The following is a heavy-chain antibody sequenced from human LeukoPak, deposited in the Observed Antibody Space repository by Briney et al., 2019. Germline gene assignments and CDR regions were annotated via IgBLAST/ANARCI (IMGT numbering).Heavy chain of an antibody. V-gene: IGHV3-23*01. CDR3: ARDRNGFDY. D-gene: IGHD3-3*01. J-gene: IGHJ4*02. Sequence: GGSLRLSCAASGFTFSSYAMSWVRQAPGKGLEWVSAITGSGGSTYYADSVKGRFTISRDNAKNSLYLQMNSLRDEDTAVYYCARDRNGFDYWGQGTLVTVSS. CDR2: ITGSGGST. CDR1: GFTFSSYA.